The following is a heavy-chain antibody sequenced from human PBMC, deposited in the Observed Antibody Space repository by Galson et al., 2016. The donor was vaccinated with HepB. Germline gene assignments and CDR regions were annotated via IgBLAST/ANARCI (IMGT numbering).Heavy chain of an antibody. D-gene: IGHD3-10*01. V-gene: IGHV3-53*01. CDR3: ATGIDYNVHYFDC. Sequence: SLRLSCAASGFTVSDSYMSWVRQAPGKGLEWVSVIYKDGTTYYADSMEGRFTISRDNSKNTLYLQMNSLRAEDTAVYYCATGIDYNVHYFDCWGQGTLVTVSS. CDR2: IYKDGTT. CDR1: GFTVSDSY. J-gene: IGHJ4*02.